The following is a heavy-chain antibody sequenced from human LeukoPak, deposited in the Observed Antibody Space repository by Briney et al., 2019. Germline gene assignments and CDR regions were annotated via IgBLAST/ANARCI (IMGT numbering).Heavy chain of an antibody. CDR1: GYTFTSYG. CDR2: ISAYNGNT. V-gene: IGHV1-18*01. CDR3: ARTGIQLWLRFGIDY. D-gene: IGHD5-18*01. Sequence: ASVKVSCKASGYTFTSYGISWVRQAPGQGLEWMGWISAYNGNTNYAQKLQGRVTMTTDTSTSTAYMELRSLRSDDTAVYYCARTGIQLWLRFGIDYWGQGTLVTVSS. J-gene: IGHJ4*02.